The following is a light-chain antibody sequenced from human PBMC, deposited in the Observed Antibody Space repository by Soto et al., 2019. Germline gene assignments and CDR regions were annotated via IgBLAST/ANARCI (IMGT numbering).Light chain of an antibody. CDR2: LGS. CDR1: QGRLHSHGYNY. Sequence: DIVVTQPPRSLPGTPAGPASNTCRASQGRLHSHGYNYLDWYLQKPGRSPQVLIYLGSNRASGVPDRFSGSGSGTDFTLKIRRVEGEDVGVYYCMQAVLNAMTFGGGTKVDIK. V-gene: IGKV2-28*01. CDR3: MQAVLNAMT. J-gene: IGKJ4*01.